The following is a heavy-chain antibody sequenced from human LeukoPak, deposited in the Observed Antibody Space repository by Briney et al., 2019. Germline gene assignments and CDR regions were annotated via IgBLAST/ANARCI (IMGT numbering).Heavy chain of an antibody. CDR2: INPHSGDT. V-gene: IGHV1-2*02. CDR3: ARSVAARQGIFHH. CDR1: GYTFIGFF. Sequence: ASVKVSCKASGYTFIGFFIHWVRQAPGQGPEWMGWINPHSGDTSFAQQFQGRVTLTRDTSISTAYLELTSLRSDDTAVYYCARSVAARQGIFHHWGQGTLVTVSS. J-gene: IGHJ4*02. D-gene: IGHD6-6*01.